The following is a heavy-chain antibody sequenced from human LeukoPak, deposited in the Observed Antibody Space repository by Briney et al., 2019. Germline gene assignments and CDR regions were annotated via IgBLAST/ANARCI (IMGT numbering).Heavy chain of an antibody. CDR1: GFTFSSYA. CDR3: ARDGVSGSYYFGV. J-gene: IGHJ6*04. Sequence: PGGSLRLSCAASGFTFSSYAMSWVRQAPGKGLEWVSAISGSGGSTYYADSVKGRFTISRDNAKNSLYLQMNSLRAEDTAVYYCARDGVSGSYYFGVWGKETTVTISS. D-gene: IGHD3-10*01. V-gene: IGHV3-23*01. CDR2: ISGSGGST.